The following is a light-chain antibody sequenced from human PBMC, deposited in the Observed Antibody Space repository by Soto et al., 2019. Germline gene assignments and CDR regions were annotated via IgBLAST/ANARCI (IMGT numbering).Light chain of an antibody. Sequence: HSALTQPASVSGSPGQSITISCTGTSSDVGGYNYVAWYQQHPGKVPRLMIYEVSNRPSGVSNRFSGSKSGSTASLTISGLQAEDEADYYCISYTSSSTSYVFGPGTKVTV. CDR1: SSDVGGYNY. CDR3: ISYTSSSTSYV. V-gene: IGLV2-14*01. J-gene: IGLJ1*01. CDR2: EVS.